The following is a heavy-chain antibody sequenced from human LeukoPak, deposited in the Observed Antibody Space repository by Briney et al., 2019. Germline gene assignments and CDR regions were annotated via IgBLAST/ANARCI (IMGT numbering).Heavy chain of an antibody. D-gene: IGHD6-19*01. V-gene: IGHV3-23*01. J-gene: IGHJ4*02. CDR2: IFPSGGEI. CDR3: AKSGGGYSSGWFY. Sequence: SGGSLRLSCAASGFTFSTFAMIWVRQPPGKGLEWVSSIFPSGGEIHYADSVGGRFTISRDNSKNTLYLQMNSLRAEDTAVYYCAKSGGGYSSGWFYWGQGTLVTVSS. CDR1: GFTFSTFA.